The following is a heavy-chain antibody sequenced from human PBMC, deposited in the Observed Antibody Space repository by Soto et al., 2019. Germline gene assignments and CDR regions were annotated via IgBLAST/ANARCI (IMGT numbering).Heavy chain of an antibody. J-gene: IGHJ4*02. D-gene: IGHD6-19*01. V-gene: IGHV4-38-2*01. Sequence: SETLSLTCAVSGYSISSGYYWGWIRQPPGKGLGWIGSIYHSGSTYYNPSLKSRVTISVDTSKNQFSLKLSSVTAADTAVYYCARVGIYSSGSYWGQGTLVTVSS. CDR1: GYSISSGYY. CDR3: ARVGIYSSGSY. CDR2: IYHSGST.